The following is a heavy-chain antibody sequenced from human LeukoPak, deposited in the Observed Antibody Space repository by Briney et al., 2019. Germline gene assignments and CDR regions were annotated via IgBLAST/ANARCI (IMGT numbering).Heavy chain of an antibody. Sequence: SETLSLTCTVSGGSISSYYWSWIRQPPGKGLEWIGYIYYSGSTNYNPSLKSRVTISVDTSKNQFSLKLSSVTAADTAVYYCARGTTAVTAGMDVWGKGTTVTISS. CDR2: IYYSGST. V-gene: IGHV4-59*01. CDR1: GGSISSYY. D-gene: IGHD4-23*01. CDR3: ARGTTAVTAGMDV. J-gene: IGHJ6*03.